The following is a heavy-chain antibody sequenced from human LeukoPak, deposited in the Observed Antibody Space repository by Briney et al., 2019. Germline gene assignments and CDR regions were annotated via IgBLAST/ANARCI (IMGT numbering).Heavy chain of an antibody. Sequence: PGGSLELACPASGFSVSGYWITWFPQPPGKGRDWVPNIREDGNEKNYMDSVKGRLTISRDNAKNSVFLQMNSLRVEDTAVYYCARDAGGRSGSYYYDALDIWGQGTMVTVSP. D-gene: IGHD3-10*01. V-gene: IGHV3-7*01. CDR3: ARDAGGRSGSYYYDALDI. CDR2: IREDGNEK. CDR1: GFSVSGYW. J-gene: IGHJ3*02.